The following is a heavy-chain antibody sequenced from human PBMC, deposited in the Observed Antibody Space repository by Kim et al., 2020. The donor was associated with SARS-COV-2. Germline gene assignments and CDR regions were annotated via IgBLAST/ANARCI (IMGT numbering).Heavy chain of an antibody. CDR2: ISAYNNDT. CDR1: GYIFTSYG. Sequence: ASVKVSCKASGYIFTSYGFSWVRQAPGQGLEWMGWISAYNNDTNYAQKFQGRVTMTRHTSTSTAYMELRSLRSDDTAVYYCARLERSSSDRRVDYWGQGT. CDR3: ARLERSSSDRRVDY. J-gene: IGHJ4*02. D-gene: IGHD6-6*01. V-gene: IGHV1-18*01.